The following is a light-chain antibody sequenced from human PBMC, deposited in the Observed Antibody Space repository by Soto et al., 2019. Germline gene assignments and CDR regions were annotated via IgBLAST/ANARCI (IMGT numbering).Light chain of an antibody. Sequence: ELVLSQSPATLSVSTGERATLSCRASQSVSSYLAWYQQKPGQAPRLLIYGASTRATGIPARFSGSGSATEFTLTISSLQSEDFAVYYCQHYNNWPLTFGGGTKVDI. CDR1: QSVSSY. CDR3: QHYNNWPLT. V-gene: IGKV3-15*01. J-gene: IGKJ4*01. CDR2: GAS.